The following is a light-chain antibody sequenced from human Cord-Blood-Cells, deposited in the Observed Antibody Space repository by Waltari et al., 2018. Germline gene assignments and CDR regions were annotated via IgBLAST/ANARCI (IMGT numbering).Light chain of an antibody. Sequence: EIVLTQSPGTLSLSPGERATLSRRASQSVSSNYLAWYQQKPGQAPRLLIDGSSSRATGIPGRFSGRRSLTDFTITISRLEPEDFAVYYCQQYGSSPWTFGQGTKVDIK. CDR1: QSVSSNY. CDR3: QQYGSSPWT. J-gene: IGKJ1*01. CDR2: GSS. V-gene: IGKV3-20*01.